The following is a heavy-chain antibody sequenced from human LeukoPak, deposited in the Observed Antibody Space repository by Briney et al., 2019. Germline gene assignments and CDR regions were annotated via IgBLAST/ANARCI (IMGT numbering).Heavy chain of an antibody. CDR1: GGSISTYY. D-gene: IGHD2-15*01. J-gene: IGHJ4*02. V-gene: IGHV4-59*01. CDR2: IYYSGST. CDR3: ATARIKLPSSPFDY. Sequence: ASETLSLTCTVSGGSISTYYWSWIRQPPGKGLEWIGYIYYSGSTSYNPSLKSRVTMSVDTSENQVSLKLTSVTAADTAVYYCATARIKLPSSPFDYWGQGALVTVSS.